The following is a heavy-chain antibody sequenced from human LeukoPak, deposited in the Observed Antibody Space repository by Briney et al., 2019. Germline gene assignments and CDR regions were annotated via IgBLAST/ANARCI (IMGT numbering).Heavy chain of an antibody. V-gene: IGHV1-18*01. CDR3: ARANFDWSNDAFDI. D-gene: IGHD3-9*01. CDR2: ISAYNGNT. J-gene: IGHJ3*02. CDR1: GYTFTSYG. Sequence: RASVKVSCKASGYTFTSYGIGWVRQAPGQGLEWMGWISAYNGNTNYAQKLQGRVTMTTDTSTSTAYMELRSLRSDDTAVHYCARANFDWSNDAFDIWGQGTMVTVSS.